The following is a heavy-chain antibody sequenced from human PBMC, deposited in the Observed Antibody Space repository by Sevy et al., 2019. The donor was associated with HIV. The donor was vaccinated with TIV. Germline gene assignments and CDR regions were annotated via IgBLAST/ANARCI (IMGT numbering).Heavy chain of an antibody. Sequence: ASVKVSCKASGYTFTDYYIHWVRQAPGLGLEWMAWINPNDGVTNYAQRFQGGVTVTRDTSISTAYMELRRLRSDDTAIYYCARLTTMPTSDLYGMDVWGQGTTVTVSS. J-gene: IGHJ6*02. D-gene: IGHD1-1*01. CDR1: GYTFTDYY. V-gene: IGHV1-2*02. CDR2: INPNDGVT. CDR3: ARLTTMPTSDLYGMDV.